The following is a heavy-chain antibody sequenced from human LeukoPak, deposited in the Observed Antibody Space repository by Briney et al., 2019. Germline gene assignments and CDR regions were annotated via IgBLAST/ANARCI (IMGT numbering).Heavy chain of an antibody. Sequence: GGSLRLSCAASGFTFSSYGMHWVRQAPGKGLEWVAVIWYDGSDKYYADSVKGRFTISRDNSKNTLYLQMNSLRAEDTAVYYCARDKAPVIAVAGLFDYWGQGTLVTVSS. CDR1: GFTFSSYG. CDR3: ARDKAPVIAVAGLFDY. J-gene: IGHJ4*02. V-gene: IGHV3-33*01. D-gene: IGHD6-19*01. CDR2: IWYDGSDK.